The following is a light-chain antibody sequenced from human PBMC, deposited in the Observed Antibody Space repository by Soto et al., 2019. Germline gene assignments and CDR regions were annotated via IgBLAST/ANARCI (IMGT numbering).Light chain of an antibody. CDR3: QLYGSSPPYT. CDR1: QSVSSSY. J-gene: IGKJ2*01. CDR2: GAS. V-gene: IGKV3-20*01. Sequence: EIVLTQSPGTLSLSPGERATLSCRASQSVSSSYLAWYQQKPGQAPRLLIYGASSRATGIPDRFSGSRSGTDFTLTISRLEPEDFAVYYCQLYGSSPPYTFGQGTKLEIK.